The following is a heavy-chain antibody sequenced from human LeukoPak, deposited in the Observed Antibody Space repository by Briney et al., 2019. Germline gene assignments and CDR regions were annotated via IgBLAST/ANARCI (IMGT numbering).Heavy chain of an antibody. CDR3: AKSSDLLTGYYSYFEY. CDR2: ISYDGSNE. Sequence: GGSLRLSCAASGFIFSNYALHWVRQAPGKGLEWVALISYDGSNEYYADSVKGRFTISRDNSKNTLYMQMNSLRAEDTAVYYCAKSSDLLTGYYSYFEYWGHGTLVTVAS. J-gene: IGHJ4*01. V-gene: IGHV3-30*18. CDR1: GFIFSNYA. D-gene: IGHD3-9*01.